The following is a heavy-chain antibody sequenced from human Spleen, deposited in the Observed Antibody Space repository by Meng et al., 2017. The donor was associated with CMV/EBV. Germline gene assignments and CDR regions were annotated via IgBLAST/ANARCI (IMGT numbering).Heavy chain of an antibody. CDR1: GYSISSGYY. J-gene: IGHJ6*02. CDR2: IYHSGST. V-gene: IGHV4-38-2*02. D-gene: IGHD5-24*01. Sequence: SETLSLTCTVSGYSISSGYYWGWIRQPPGKGLEWIGSIYHSGSTYYNPSLKSRVTISVDTSKNQFSLDLNSVTAADTAVYYCARRWPTIYGMDVWGQGTTVTVSS. CDR3: ARRWPTIYGMDV.